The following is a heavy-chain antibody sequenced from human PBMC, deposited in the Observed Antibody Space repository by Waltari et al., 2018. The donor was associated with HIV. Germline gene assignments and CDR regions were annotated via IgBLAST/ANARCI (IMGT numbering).Heavy chain of an antibody. CDR1: GFTFSRYS. V-gene: IGHV3-21*01. CDR2: ISSSSSYI. J-gene: IGHJ4*02. CDR3: ARDSGPYYYDSSGYASFDY. D-gene: IGHD3-22*01. Sequence: EVQLVESGGGLVKPGGSLRLSCAASGFTFSRYSMNWVRQATGKGREWVSSISSSSSYIYYADSVKGRFTISRDNANNSLYLQMNSLRAEDTAVYYCARDSGPYYYDSSGYASFDYWGQGTLVTVSS.